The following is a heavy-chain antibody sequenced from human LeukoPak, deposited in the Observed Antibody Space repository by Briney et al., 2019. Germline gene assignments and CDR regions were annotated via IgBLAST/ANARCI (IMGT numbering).Heavy chain of an antibody. CDR2: INSNSRTI. D-gene: IGHD2-15*01. V-gene: IGHV3-48*01. CDR3: ARDCSGRNWARDFDY. Sequence: LXXAXSGFTXXXYSLXWVRQAPGEGLEWVSYINSNSRTIYYADSVKGRFTMSRDNDKNLMYLQMNSLKAEDTAVYYCARDCSGRNWARDFDYWGQGTLVTVSS. CDR1: GFTXXXYS. J-gene: IGHJ4*02.